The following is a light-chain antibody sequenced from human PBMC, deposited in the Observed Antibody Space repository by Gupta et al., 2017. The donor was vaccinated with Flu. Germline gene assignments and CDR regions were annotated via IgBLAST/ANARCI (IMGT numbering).Light chain of an antibody. CDR3: QQYNNWPPYT. CDR1: QSVSSN. CDR2: GAS. V-gene: IGKV3-15*01. Sequence: EIVMTQSPVTLSVSPGERATLSCRASQSVSSNLAWYQQKPDQAPWLLIYGASTRATGIPARFNGSGSGTEFTLTISSLQSEDFAVYYCQQYNNWPPYTFGQGTKLEIK. J-gene: IGKJ2*01.